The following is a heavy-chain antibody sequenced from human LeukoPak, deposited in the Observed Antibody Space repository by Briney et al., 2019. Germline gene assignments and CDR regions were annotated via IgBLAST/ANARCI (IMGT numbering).Heavy chain of an antibody. CDR2: IASDGSST. J-gene: IGHJ4*02. Sequence: GGSLRLSCAASGFTFSSYWMNWVRQAPGKGLVWVSRIASDGSSTTYADSVKGRFSISRDNAKNTLYLQMNSLRVEDTAVYYCARDIALNWDDGPGRFWGQGTLVTVSS. D-gene: IGHD1-1*01. V-gene: IGHV3-74*01. CDR1: GFTFSSYW. CDR3: ARDIALNWDDGPGRF.